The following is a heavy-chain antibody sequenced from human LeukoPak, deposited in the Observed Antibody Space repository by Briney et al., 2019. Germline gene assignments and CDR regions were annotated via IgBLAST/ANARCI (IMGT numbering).Heavy chain of an antibody. D-gene: IGHD3-22*01. V-gene: IGHV4-59*01. CDR2: IYYSGST. J-gene: IGHJ3*02. CDR3: ARARYYDSSGYSALDI. CDR1: GGSFSGYY. Sequence: SETLSLTCAVYGGSFSGYYWSWIRQPPGKGLEWIGYIYYSGSTNYNPSLKSRVTMSVDTSKNQFSLKLSSVIAADTAVYYCARARYYDSSGYSALDIWGQGTMVTVSS.